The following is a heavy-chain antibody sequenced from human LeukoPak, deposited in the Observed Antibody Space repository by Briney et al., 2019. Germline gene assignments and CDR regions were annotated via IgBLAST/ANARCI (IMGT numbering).Heavy chain of an antibody. Sequence: AGALRLSCAASGFTISSYEVNWVRQAPGKGLGLDSYVSSSGSTIYYSDSVKGRFTISRDNAKNSLYLQMNSLRAEDTAVYYCARDDETAVAGWYFYGMDVWGQGTTVNVSS. J-gene: IGHJ6*02. D-gene: IGHD6-19*01. CDR1: GFTISSYE. V-gene: IGHV3-48*03. CDR2: VSSSGSTI. CDR3: ARDDETAVAGWYFYGMDV.